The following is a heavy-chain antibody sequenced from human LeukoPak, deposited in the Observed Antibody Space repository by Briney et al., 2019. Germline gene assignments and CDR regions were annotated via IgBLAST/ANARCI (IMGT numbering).Heavy chain of an antibody. Sequence: GGSLRLSCAASGFTVSSNYMNWVRQAPGKGLEWVSSISSSSSYIYYADSVKGRFTISRDNAKNSLYLQMNGLRAEDTAVYYCVRAVAGYFDYWGQGTLVTVSS. J-gene: IGHJ4*02. V-gene: IGHV3-21*01. CDR2: ISSSSSYI. D-gene: IGHD6-19*01. CDR1: GFTVSSNY. CDR3: VRAVAGYFDY.